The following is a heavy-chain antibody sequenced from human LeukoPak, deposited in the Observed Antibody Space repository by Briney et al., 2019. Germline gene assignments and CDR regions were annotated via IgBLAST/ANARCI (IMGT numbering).Heavy chain of an antibody. D-gene: IGHD3-9*01. CDR2: IDPSDSYT. CDR3: ARHNYDILTGYLD. Sequence: ESLKISRKGSGNSFTSQWNSWGRQIPRKSPEWMGRIDPSDSYTNYSPSFQGHVTISADKSISTAYLQWSSLKASDTAMYYCARHNYDILTGYLDWGQGTLVTVSS. CDR1: GNSFTSQW. J-gene: IGHJ4*02. V-gene: IGHV5-10-1*01.